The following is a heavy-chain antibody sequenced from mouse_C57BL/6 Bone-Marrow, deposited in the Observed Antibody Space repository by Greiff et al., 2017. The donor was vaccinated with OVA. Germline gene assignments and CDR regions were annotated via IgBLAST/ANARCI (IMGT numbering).Heavy chain of an antibody. CDR3: TSYCNFDD. V-gene: IGHV14-4*01. J-gene: IGHJ2*01. Sequence: VQLQQSGAELVRPGASVKLSCTASGFNIKDDYMHWVKQRPEQGLEWIGWIDPENGDTESASKFPGKATLTADTSSNTAYLPLISLTTEDTAVYSCTSYCNFDDWGPGTTLTVSS. CDR2: IDPENGDT. CDR1: GFNIKDDY. D-gene: IGHD6-5*01.